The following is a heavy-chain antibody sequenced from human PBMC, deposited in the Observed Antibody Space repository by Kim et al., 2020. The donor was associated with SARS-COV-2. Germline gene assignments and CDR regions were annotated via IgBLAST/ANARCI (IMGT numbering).Heavy chain of an antibody. Sequence: GGSLRLSCSASGFTFSSYAMHWVRQAPGKGLEYVSAISSNGGSTYYADSVKGRFTISRDNSKNTLYLQMSSLRAEDTAVYYCVKDRGAVRGVMNNWFDPWGQGTLVTVSS. D-gene: IGHD3-10*01. CDR1: GFTFSSYA. V-gene: IGHV3-64D*09. J-gene: IGHJ5*02. CDR2: ISSNGGST. CDR3: VKDRGAVRGVMNNWFDP.